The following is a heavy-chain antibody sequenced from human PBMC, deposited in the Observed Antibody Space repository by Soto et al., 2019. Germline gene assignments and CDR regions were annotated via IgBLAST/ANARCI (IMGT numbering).Heavy chain of an antibody. V-gene: IGHV3-72*01. CDR3: ARSDSSGYPRDP. D-gene: IGHD3-22*01. J-gene: IGHJ5*02. CDR2: SRNEASGYTT. Sequence: GGSLRLSCVASEFTFSDHYMDWVRQAPGKGLEWVGRSRNEASGYTTEYAASVKGRFTISRDVSKNSVYLQMNSLKTEDTAVYYCARSDSSGYPRDPWGQGTLVTVSS. CDR1: EFTFSDHY.